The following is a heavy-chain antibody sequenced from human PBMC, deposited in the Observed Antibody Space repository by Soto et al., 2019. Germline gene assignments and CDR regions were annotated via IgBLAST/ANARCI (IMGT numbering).Heavy chain of an antibody. J-gene: IGHJ4*02. Sequence: QVQLQQWGAGLLKPSETLSLTCAVYGGSFSGYYWNWIRQPPGKGLGWIGEINHSGSTNYNPSLXSXVXIXXDTSKNQFSLKLSSVTAADTAVYYCARGDGRNFDYWGQGTLVTVSS. CDR2: INHSGST. V-gene: IGHV4-34*01. CDR3: ARGDGRNFDY. CDR1: GGSFSGYY.